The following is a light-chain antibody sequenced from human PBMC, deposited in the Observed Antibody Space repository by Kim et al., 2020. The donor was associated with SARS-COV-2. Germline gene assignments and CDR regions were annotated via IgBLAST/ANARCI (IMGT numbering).Light chain of an antibody. CDR2: DVT. Sequence: QSALTQPASVSGSRGQSITISCIATSSDIGIFNSFSWYQQHPGKAPKLMIYDVTKRPSGVSNRFSGSKSGSTASLTISGLQAEDEAHYYCSAYAMSSTWVFGGGTDLTVL. CDR3: SAYAMSSTWV. J-gene: IGLJ3*02. V-gene: IGLV2-14*03. CDR1: SSDIGIFNS.